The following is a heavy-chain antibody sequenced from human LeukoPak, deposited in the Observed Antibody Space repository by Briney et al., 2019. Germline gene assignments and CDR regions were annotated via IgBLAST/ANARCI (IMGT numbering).Heavy chain of an antibody. CDR3: ARVRATGYEYSYYYYSTDV. J-gene: IGHJ6*03. CDR1: GGTFSSYA. Sequence: ASVNVSRKASGGTFSSYAISWVRQAPGQGLEWMGGIIPIFGTANYAQKFQGRVTITTDESTRTAYMELCSLRSEDTAVYSCARVRATGYEYSYYYYSTDVWGKGTTVTVYS. V-gene: IGHV1-69*05. CDR2: IIPIFGTA. D-gene: IGHD5-12*01.